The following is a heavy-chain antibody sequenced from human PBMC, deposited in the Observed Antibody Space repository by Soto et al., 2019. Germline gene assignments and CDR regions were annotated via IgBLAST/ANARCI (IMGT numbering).Heavy chain of an antibody. J-gene: IGHJ4*02. CDR2: IHAGNGNT. V-gene: IGHV1-3*01. CDR1: GFTFTNYV. Sequence: ASVKVSCKTFGFTFTNYVLFWVRQAPGQRLEWVGWIHAGNGNTESSEKFQGRVTLTTDTSASTAYMELSSLRSEDTARYYCARDVFHNFRNGYPSHFFDFWGQGSLVTVSS. D-gene: IGHD3-3*01. CDR3: ARDVFHNFRNGYPSHFFDF.